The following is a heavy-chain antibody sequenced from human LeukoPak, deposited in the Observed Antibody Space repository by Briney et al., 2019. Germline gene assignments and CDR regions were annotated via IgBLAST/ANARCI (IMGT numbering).Heavy chain of an antibody. D-gene: IGHD3-22*01. J-gene: IGHJ4*02. CDR3: ARDAMPDNYYDSSGYIDY. Sequence: GGSLRLSCAASGFTFSSYSMNWVRQAPGKGLEWVSSISSSSSYIYYADSVKGRFTISRDNAKNSLYLQMNSLRAEDTAVYYCARDAMPDNYYDSSGYIDYWGQGTLVTVSS. CDR2: ISSSSSYI. CDR1: GFTFSSYS. V-gene: IGHV3-21*01.